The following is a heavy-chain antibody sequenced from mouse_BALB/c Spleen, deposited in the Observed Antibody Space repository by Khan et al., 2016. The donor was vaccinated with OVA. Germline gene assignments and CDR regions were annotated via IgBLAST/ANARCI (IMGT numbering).Heavy chain of an antibody. CDR3: ARPPYFSYVMDY. J-gene: IGHJ4*01. CDR2: INTYTGEP. D-gene: IGHD2-10*01. CDR1: GYTFTNYG. Sequence: QIQLVQSGPELKKPGETVKTSCKASGYTFTNYGMNWVKQAPGKGLKWMGWINTYTGEPTYADDFKGRFAFSLETSASTAYLQINNLKNEDTATYFCARPPYFSYVMDYWGQGTSVTVSS. V-gene: IGHV9-3-1*01.